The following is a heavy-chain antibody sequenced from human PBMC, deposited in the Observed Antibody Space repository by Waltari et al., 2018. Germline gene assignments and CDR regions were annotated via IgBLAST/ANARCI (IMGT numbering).Heavy chain of an antibody. V-gene: IGHV3-30*18. Sequence: QVQLVESGGSGVQPGKSLTLACEASGVPFGRSGMHWVRQAPGKGLEWVAVISYDENTKHYAESVRGRFIISRDNSKNTLHLEMNSLRGEDTAIYFCGKDLLSVVMAVENWGQGTLVTVSS. CDR2: ISYDENTK. CDR3: GKDLLSVVMAVEN. CDR1: GVPFGRSG. J-gene: IGHJ4*02. D-gene: IGHD3-22*01.